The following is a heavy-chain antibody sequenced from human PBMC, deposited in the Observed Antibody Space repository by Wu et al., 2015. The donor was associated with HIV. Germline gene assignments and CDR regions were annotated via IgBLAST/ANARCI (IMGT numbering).Heavy chain of an antibody. J-gene: IGHJ4*02. CDR2: VIPIFGLP. CDR3: ARPGGYCSSTSCYVGLDY. V-gene: IGHV1-69*13. D-gene: IGHD2-2*01. Sequence: QVQLVQSGAEVKKPGSSVKVSCKASGDTFSSYAISWVRQAPGQGLEWMGRVIPIFGLPKYSQKFQGRVTITADESTSTAYMEMSSLKPEDTAVYYCARPGGYCSSTSCYVGLDYWGQGTLVTVSS. CDR1: GDTFSSYA.